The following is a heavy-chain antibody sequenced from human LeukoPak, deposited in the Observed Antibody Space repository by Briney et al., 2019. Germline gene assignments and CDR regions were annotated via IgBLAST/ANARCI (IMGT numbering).Heavy chain of an antibody. CDR2: INPNSGGT. Sequence: ASVKVSCKASGYTFTSYGISWVRQAPGQGLEWMGWINPNSGGTNYAQKFQGRVTMTRDTSISTAYMELSRLRSDDTAVYYCARDMTTVTYYYYYYGMDVWGQGTTVTVSS. J-gene: IGHJ6*02. V-gene: IGHV1-2*02. CDR3: ARDMTTVTYYYYYYGMDV. D-gene: IGHD4-17*01. CDR1: GYTFTSYG.